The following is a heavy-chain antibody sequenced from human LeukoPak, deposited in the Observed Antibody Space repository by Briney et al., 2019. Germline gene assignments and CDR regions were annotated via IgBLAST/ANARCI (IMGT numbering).Heavy chain of an antibody. V-gene: IGHV3-72*01. CDR2: TRNKANSYTT. CDR1: GFTFSDHY. CDR3: ARESVPAAMGYYYYMDV. D-gene: IGHD2-2*01. Sequence: SGGSLRLSCAASGFTFSDHYMDWVRQAPGKGLEWVGRTRNKANSYTTEYAASVKGRFTISRDDSKNSLYLQMNGLKTEDTAVYYCARESVPAAMGYYYYMDVWGKGTTVTVSS. J-gene: IGHJ6*03.